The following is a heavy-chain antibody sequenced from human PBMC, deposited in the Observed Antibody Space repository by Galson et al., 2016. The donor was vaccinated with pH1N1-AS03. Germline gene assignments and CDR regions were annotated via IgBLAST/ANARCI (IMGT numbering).Heavy chain of an antibody. J-gene: IGHJ5*02. CDR3: ARALRSRYYFDN. CDR1: NGSISAYY. D-gene: IGHD3-22*01. Sequence: ETLSLTCTVSNGSISAYYWSWIRQPPGKGPEWIGYIYYGGRTNYNPSLKSRVTISVDPPKNQFSLKLNFVTTADTAVYFCARALRSRYYFDNWGQGTLIAVSS. CDR2: IYYGGRT. V-gene: IGHV4-59*01.